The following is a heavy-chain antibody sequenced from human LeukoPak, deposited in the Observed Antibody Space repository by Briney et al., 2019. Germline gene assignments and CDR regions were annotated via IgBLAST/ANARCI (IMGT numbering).Heavy chain of an antibody. J-gene: IGHJ5*02. CDR3: ARATGES. CDR1: GFTFSSYA. CDR2: ISYDGSNK. D-gene: IGHD1-26*01. V-gene: IGHV3-30-3*01. Sequence: GGSLRLSCAASGFTFSSYAMHWVRQAPGKGLEWVAVISYDGSNKYYADSVKGRFTISRDNSKNTLYLQMNSLRAEDTAVYYCARATGESWGQGILVTVSS.